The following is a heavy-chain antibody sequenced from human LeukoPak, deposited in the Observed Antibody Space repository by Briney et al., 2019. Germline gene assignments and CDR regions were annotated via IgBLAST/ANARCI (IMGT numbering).Heavy chain of an antibody. CDR3: ARESTAMVPFDY. CDR2: ISSSGSTI. CDR1: GFTFSSYW. D-gene: IGHD5-18*01. V-gene: IGHV3-48*04. Sequence: PGGSLRLSCAASGFTFSSYWMNWVRQAPGKGLEWVSYISSSGSTIYYADSVKGRFTISRDNAKNSLYLQMNSLRAEDTAVYYCARESTAMVPFDYWGQGTLVTVSS. J-gene: IGHJ4*02.